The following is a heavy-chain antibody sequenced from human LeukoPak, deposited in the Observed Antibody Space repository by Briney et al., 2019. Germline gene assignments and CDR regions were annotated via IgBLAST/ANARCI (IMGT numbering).Heavy chain of an antibody. CDR1: GFTFSNYA. V-gene: IGHV3-7*01. CDR3: ARDGDTVLTRGYYYYMDV. J-gene: IGHJ6*03. Sequence: PGGSLRLSCAASGFTFSNYAMNWVRQAPGKGLEWVANINADGSEKFYVDSMKGRFSISRDNAENSVSLQMCSLRGEDTAVYYCARDGDTVLTRGYYYYMDVWGKGTTLTVSS. D-gene: IGHD4-23*01. CDR2: INADGSEK.